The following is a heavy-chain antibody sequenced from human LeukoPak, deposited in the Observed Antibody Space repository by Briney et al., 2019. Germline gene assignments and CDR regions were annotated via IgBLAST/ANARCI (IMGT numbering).Heavy chain of an antibody. V-gene: IGHV3-21*01. CDR3: ARDKRVAASDY. J-gene: IGHJ4*02. D-gene: IGHD2-15*01. CDR1: GFTFSSYV. Sequence: GGSLRLSCAASGFTFSSYVMSWVRQAPGKGLEWVSSISSSSSFIYYADSVKGRFTISRDNAKSSLYLQMNSLRAEDTAVYYCARDKRVAASDYWGQGTLVTVSS. CDR2: ISSSSSFI.